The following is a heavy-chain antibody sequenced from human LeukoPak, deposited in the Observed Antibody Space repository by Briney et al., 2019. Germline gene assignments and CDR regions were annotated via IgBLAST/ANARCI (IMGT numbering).Heavy chain of an antibody. Sequence: GGSLRLSCAASGFTFSSYWMHWVRQAPGKGLVWVSRINSDGSSKSYADSVKGRFTISRDNAKNTLYLQMNSLRAEDTSVYYCARDRNTGSSYENLFEYWGQGSLVTVSS. CDR2: INSDGSSK. V-gene: IGHV3-74*01. CDR1: GFTFSSYW. D-gene: IGHD1-26*01. CDR3: ARDRNTGSSYENLFEY. J-gene: IGHJ4*02.